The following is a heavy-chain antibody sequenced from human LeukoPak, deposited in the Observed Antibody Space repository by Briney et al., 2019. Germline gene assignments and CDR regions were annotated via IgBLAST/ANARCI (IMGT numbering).Heavy chain of an antibody. V-gene: IGHV3-23*01. CDR3: AAMGSASD. D-gene: IGHD2-2*01. J-gene: IGHJ4*02. CDR2: INNSGGRT. Sequence: GGSLRPSCAASGFTFSSYDMSWVRQGPGKGPEWVSGINNSGGRTYYADSVKGRFTISRDNSKNTLYLQMNSLRAEDTAVYHCAAMGSASDWGQGTLVTVSS. CDR1: GFTFSSYD.